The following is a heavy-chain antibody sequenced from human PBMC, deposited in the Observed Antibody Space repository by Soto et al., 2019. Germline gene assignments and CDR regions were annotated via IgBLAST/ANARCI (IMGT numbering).Heavy chain of an antibody. CDR3: AREGRNSYGYPPWFDP. Sequence: QVQLVQSGAEVKKPGASVKVSCKASGYTFTGYYMHWVRQAPGQGLEWMGWINPNSGGTNYAQKFQGRVTMTRDTSISTAYMDLSRLRSDDTAVYYCAREGRNSYGYPPWFDPWGQGTLVTVSS. V-gene: IGHV1-2*02. CDR2: INPNSGGT. J-gene: IGHJ5*02. D-gene: IGHD5-18*01. CDR1: GYTFTGYY.